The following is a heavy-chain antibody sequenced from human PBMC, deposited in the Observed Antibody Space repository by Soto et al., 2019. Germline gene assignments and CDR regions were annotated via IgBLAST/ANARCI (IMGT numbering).Heavy chain of an antibody. J-gene: IGHJ4*02. Sequence: QVQLVESGGGVVQPGRSLRLSCAASGFTFSSYAMHGVRQAPGKGLEWVAVISYDGSNKYYADSVKGRFPSSRDNSKNTLYLQMNSMRAEDTAVYYCARFGQGLSIDYWGQGTLVTVSS. CDR1: GFTFSSYA. CDR2: ISYDGSNK. D-gene: IGHD6-19*01. V-gene: IGHV3-30-3*01. CDR3: ARFGQGLSIDY.